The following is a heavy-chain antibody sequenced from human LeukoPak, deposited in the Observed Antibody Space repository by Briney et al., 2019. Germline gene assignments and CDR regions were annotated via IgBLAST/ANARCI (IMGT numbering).Heavy chain of an antibody. CDR1: GGTFSSYA. D-gene: IGHD4-17*01. J-gene: IGHJ3*02. V-gene: IGHV1-69*04. CDR2: IIPILGIA. CDR3: AREYGDYGGAFDI. Sequence: SVKVSCKASGGTFSSYAISWVRQAPGQGLEWMGRIIPILGIANYAQKFQGRVTITADKSTSTAYMELGSLRSEDTAVYYCAREYGDYGGAFDIWGQGTMVTVSS.